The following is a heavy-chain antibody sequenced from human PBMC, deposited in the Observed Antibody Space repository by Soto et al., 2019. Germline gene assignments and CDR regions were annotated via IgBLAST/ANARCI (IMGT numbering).Heavy chain of an antibody. CDR1: GFSLTTRGVG. Sequence: QITLKESGPTLVKPTQTLTLTCTFSGFSLTTRGVGVGWIRQPPGKALECLALIYWDDDKRYSPSLQSRLSIPTDTSNNQVVLTTTNVDPVDTATYYCPHSPNYYPYDWFDPWGQGTLVSVSS. V-gene: IGHV2-5*02. J-gene: IGHJ5*02. CDR2: IYWDDDK. CDR3: PHSPNYYPYDWFDP. D-gene: IGHD3-10*01.